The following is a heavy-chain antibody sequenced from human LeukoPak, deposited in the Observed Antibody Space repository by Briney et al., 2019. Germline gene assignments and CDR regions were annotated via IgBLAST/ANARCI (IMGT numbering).Heavy chain of an antibody. CDR3: ARDLGYYDSDDYYRGAEYFQH. CDR1: GYTFTSYG. CDR2: IIPIFGTA. V-gene: IGHV1-69*06. Sequence: SVKVSCKASGYTFTSYGISWVRQAPGQGLEWMGGIIPIFGTANYAQKFQGRVTITADKSTSTAYMELSSLRSEDTAVYYCARDLGYYDSDDYYRGAEYFQHWGQGTLVTVSS. J-gene: IGHJ1*01. D-gene: IGHD3-22*01.